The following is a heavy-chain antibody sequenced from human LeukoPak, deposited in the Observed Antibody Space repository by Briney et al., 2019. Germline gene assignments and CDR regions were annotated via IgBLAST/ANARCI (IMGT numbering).Heavy chain of an antibody. V-gene: IGHV1-69*06. D-gene: IGHD5-24*01. CDR2: IIPIFGAV. CDR3: ARGPIDMATDRPAEYFHH. Sequence: SVTVSCKASGGTFNSYAISWVRQVPGQGLEWMGRIIPIFGAVDYAQKFQGRVTITADNSTGTAYMELISLKSEDTAAYYCARGPIDMATDRPAEYFHHWGQGTLVTVSS. J-gene: IGHJ1*01. CDR1: GGTFNSYA.